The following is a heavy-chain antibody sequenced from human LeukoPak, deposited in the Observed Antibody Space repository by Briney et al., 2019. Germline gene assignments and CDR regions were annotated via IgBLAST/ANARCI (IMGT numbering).Heavy chain of an antibody. V-gene: IGHV3-30*18. CDR2: ISYDGSNK. D-gene: IGHD1-1*01. CDR3: AKNEFDY. J-gene: IGHJ4*02. Sequence: GGSLRLSCAASGFTFSSYGMHWVRQAPGKGLEWVAVISYDGSNKYYADSVKGRFTISRDNSKNTLYLQMNSLRAEDTAVYYCAKNEFDYWGQGTLVTVSS. CDR1: GFTFSSYG.